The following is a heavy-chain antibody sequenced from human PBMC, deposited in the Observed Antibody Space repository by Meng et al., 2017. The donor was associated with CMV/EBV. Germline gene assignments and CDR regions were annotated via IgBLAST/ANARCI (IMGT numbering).Heavy chain of an antibody. Sequence: GESLKISCAASGSTFSSYAMHWVRPAPGKGLEWVAVISYDGSNKYYADSVNGRFTISRDNSKNTLYLQMNRLRAEDTAVYYCARDQGDGMDVWGQGTTVTVSS. J-gene: IGHJ6*02. D-gene: IGHD3-16*01. CDR3: ARDQGDGMDV. CDR2: ISYDGSNK. CDR1: GSTFSSYA. V-gene: IGHV3-30*04.